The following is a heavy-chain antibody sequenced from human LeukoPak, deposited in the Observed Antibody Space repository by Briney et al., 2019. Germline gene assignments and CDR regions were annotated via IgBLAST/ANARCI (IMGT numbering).Heavy chain of an antibody. V-gene: IGHV3-74*03. Sequence: GGSLRLSCAASGFIFSNYWMHWVRQAPGKGLVWVSRINSDGSGTTYADSVKGRFTISRDNARNTLYLQMNSLTAEDTAVYFCAREEAGGHDYWGQGTLVTVSS. CDR3: AREEAGGHDY. CDR1: GFIFSNYW. J-gene: IGHJ4*02. CDR2: INSDGSGT.